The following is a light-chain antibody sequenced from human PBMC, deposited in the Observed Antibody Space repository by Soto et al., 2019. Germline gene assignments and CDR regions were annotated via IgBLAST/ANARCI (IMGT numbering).Light chain of an antibody. V-gene: IGKV1-5*03. CDR3: QQYNAYWT. CDR2: KAS. J-gene: IGKJ1*01. CDR1: QSISSW. Sequence: DIQMTQSPPTLSASVGDRVTITCRASQSISSWLAWFQQKPGKAPKLLIYKASNLESGVPSRFSGSGAGTEFTLTISTMQPDEFATDYCQQYNAYWTFGPGTKVEIK.